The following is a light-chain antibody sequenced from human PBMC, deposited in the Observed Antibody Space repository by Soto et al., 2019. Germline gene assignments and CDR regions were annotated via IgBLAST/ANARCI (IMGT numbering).Light chain of an antibody. CDR2: AAS. J-gene: IGKJ2*01. CDR3: QQSYSTPYT. Sequence: DLPLTPPPSPLSASVGDRVTITSRASQSMSRYVNWYQQKPGKAPTLLIYAASSLQIGVPSRFSGSGSGTDFTLTISSLQPEDFATYYCQQSYSTPYTFGQGTKLEIK. V-gene: IGKV1-39*01. CDR1: QSMSRY.